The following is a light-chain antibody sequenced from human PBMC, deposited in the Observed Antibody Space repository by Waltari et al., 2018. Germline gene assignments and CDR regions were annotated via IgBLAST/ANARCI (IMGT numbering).Light chain of an antibody. J-gene: IGLJ3*02. CDR2: GNS. Sequence: QSVLTQPPSVSGAPGQRVTISCPGGRSHIGVHYCVHQYQQLPGTAPKLLIYGNSNRPSGVPDRFSGSKSDTSASLAITGLQTKDEAVYYCQSYDSSLSAVVFGGGTKLTVL. CDR3: QSYDSSLSAVV. V-gene: IGLV1-40*01. CDR1: RSHIGVHYC.